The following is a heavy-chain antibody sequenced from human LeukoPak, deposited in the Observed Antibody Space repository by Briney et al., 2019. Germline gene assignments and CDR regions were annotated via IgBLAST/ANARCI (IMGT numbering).Heavy chain of an antibody. CDR2: IYYSGST. J-gene: IGHJ4*02. CDR3: ASVGLTATTSYFDD. CDR1: GGPISSSSYY. D-gene: IGHD1/OR15-1a*01. V-gene: IGHV4-39*07. Sequence: SETLSLTCTVSGGPISSSSYYWGWIRQPPGKGLEWIGSIYYSGSTYYNPSLKSRVTMSIDRSKNQFSLRLSSVTAADTAMYYCASVGLTATTSYFDDWGQGFQVTVSS.